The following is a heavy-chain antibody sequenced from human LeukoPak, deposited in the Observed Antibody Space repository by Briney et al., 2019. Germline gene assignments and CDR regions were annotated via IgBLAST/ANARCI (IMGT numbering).Heavy chain of an antibody. Sequence: GGSLRLSCAASGFTFSDYYMSWVRHAPGKALEGVSVICSGGSTYYADSVKGRFTISRDNSKNSLYLQMNSLRADDTAVYYCARARGLGPGGWFDPWGQGTRVTVSS. D-gene: IGHD3-10*01. CDR2: ICSGGST. CDR1: GFTFSDYY. J-gene: IGHJ5*02. V-gene: IGHV3-53*01. CDR3: ARARGLGPGGWFDP.